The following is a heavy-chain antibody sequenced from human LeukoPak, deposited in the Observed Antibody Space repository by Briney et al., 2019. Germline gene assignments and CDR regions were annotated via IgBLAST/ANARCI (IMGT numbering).Heavy chain of an antibody. V-gene: IGHV3-21*01. CDR2: ISSSSSSI. CDR3: ARASGDIVETATMGSY. J-gene: IGHJ4*02. CDR1: GFTFSNYK. Sequence: PGGSLRLSCSASGFTFSNYKMNWVRQAPGKGLEWVSSISSSSSSIYYADSVKGRFTISRDNAKNSLYLQMNSLRAEDTAVYYCARASGDIVETATMGSYWGQGTLVTVSS. D-gene: IGHD5-18*01.